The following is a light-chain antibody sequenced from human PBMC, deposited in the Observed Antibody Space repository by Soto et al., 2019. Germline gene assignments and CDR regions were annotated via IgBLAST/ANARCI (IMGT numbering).Light chain of an antibody. Sequence: EIVMTQSPASLSVSPGDGVTLSCRASQSVASNVAWYQQKPGQGPRLLIHGASTRAVGVPARFSGSGSGTDFTLTISSLLSEDFAVYYCQQYHNWPPQYTFGQGTKLQIK. CDR2: GAS. CDR1: QSVASN. J-gene: IGKJ2*01. CDR3: QQYHNWPPQYT. V-gene: IGKV3-15*01.